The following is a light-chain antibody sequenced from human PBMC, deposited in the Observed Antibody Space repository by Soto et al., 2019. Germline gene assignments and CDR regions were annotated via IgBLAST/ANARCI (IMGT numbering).Light chain of an antibody. J-gene: IGKJ5*01. CDR2: GPX. CDR1: QTFSIN. Sequence: EIVMTQSPATLLVSAGERATLSXRASQTFSINLAWYQQKPVXXTRLXXXGPXTRATGIPARFSGSGSGTEFTLIISSLQSEYFSVYYCQQYNNWPPSTFGQGTRLDI. CDR3: QQYNNWPPST. V-gene: IGKV3D-15*01.